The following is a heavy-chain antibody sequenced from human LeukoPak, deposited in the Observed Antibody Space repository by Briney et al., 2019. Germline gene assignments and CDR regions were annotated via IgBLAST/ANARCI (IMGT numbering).Heavy chain of an antibody. CDR3: ARGGLQYQQHDAFGI. D-gene: IGHD2-2*01. J-gene: IGHJ3*02. CDR2: IIPIFGKA. V-gene: IGHV1-69*05. CDR1: GGTFSSYA. Sequence: VASVKVSCKASGGTFSSYAITWVRQAPGQGLEWMGGIIPIFGKAKYAQKFQGRVTITRDTSASTAYMELSSLRSEDTAVYYCARGGLQYQQHDAFGIWGQGTMVTVSS.